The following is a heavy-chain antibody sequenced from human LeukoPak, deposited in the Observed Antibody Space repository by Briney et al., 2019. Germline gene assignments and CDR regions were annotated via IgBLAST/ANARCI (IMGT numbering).Heavy chain of an antibody. D-gene: IGHD3-3*01. CDR1: GGSISSHY. J-gene: IGHJ4*02. CDR3: ARGARSLEWFAESYFDY. CDR2: IYYSGST. Sequence: SETLSLTCTVSGGSISSHYWSWIRQPPGKGLGWIGNIYYSGSTNYNPSLKSRITISIGTSKNQFSLKLSSVTAADAAVYYCARGARSLEWFAESYFDYWGQGTLVSVSS. V-gene: IGHV4-59*11.